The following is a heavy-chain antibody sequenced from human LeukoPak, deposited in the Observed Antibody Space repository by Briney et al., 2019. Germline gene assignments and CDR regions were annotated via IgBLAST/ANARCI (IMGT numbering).Heavy chain of an antibody. Sequence: GGSLRLSCRTSGFIFGDYTMNWVRRAPGKGLEWVSYISSSGSTIYYADSVKGRFTISRDNAKNSLYLQMNSLRAEDTAVYYCAREVVVVAATFDYWGQGTLVTVSS. J-gene: IGHJ4*02. CDR1: GFIFGDYT. CDR2: ISSSGSTI. CDR3: AREVVVVAATFDY. D-gene: IGHD2-15*01. V-gene: IGHV3-48*03.